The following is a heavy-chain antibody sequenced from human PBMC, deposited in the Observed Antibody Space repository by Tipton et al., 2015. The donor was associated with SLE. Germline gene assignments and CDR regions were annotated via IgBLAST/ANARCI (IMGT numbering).Heavy chain of an antibody. Sequence: TLSLTCTVSGGSISSYCWSWIRQPPGKGLEWIGYICYSVSTNYNPSLKSRVTISVDTSKNQFSLKLSSVTAADTAVYYCARGRVVKYGGAFDMWGQGTMVTVSS. CDR2: ICYSVST. CDR3: ARGRVVKYGGAFDM. J-gene: IGHJ3*02. V-gene: IGHV4-59*01. D-gene: IGHD1-26*01. CDR1: GGSISSYC.